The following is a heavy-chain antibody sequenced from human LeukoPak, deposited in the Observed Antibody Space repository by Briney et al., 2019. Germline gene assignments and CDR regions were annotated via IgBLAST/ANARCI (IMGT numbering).Heavy chain of an antibody. D-gene: IGHD2-21*02. CDR1: GYRFHSYW. CDR2: IYPHDSDT. CDR3: ARSDCGGDCYPNFDY. Sequence: GESLKISCKVSGYRFHSYWIGWVRQMPGKGLEWMANIYPHDSDTRYSPSFQGQVTISADKSINTAYLQWSSLKASDSAMYYCARSDCGGDCYPNFDYWGQGTLVTVSS. V-gene: IGHV5-51*01. J-gene: IGHJ4*02.